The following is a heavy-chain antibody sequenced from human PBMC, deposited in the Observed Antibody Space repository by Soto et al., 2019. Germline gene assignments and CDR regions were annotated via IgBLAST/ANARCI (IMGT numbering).Heavy chain of an antibody. CDR3: ARDGYDILTGYPDAFDI. CDR2: MNPNSGNT. J-gene: IGHJ3*02. Sequence: ASVKVSCKASGYTFTSYDINWVRQATGQGFEWMGWMNPNSGNTGYAQEFQGRVTMTRDTSITTAYMELRSLRSDDTAVYYCARDGYDILTGYPDAFDIWGQGTMVTVSS. V-gene: IGHV1-8*01. CDR1: GYTFTSYD. D-gene: IGHD3-9*01.